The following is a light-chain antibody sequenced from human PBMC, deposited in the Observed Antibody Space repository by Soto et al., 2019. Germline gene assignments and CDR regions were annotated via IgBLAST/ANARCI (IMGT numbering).Light chain of an antibody. CDR3: QQYNNWHLIT. Sequence: EILLTQYPGTLSLSPGERATLSCGASQSVSSSSLAWYQQKRGQAPRLLIQDASSRATGIPDRFSGSGSGTEFTLTISSLKSEDFAVYYCQQYNNWHLITFGHGTRLEIK. CDR2: DAS. J-gene: IGKJ5*01. V-gene: IGKV3D-20*02. CDR1: QSVSSSS.